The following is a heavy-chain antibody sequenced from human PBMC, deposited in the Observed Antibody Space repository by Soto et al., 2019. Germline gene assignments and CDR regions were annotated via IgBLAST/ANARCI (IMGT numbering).Heavy chain of an antibody. CDR1: GGTFSSNT. D-gene: IGHD2-15*01. V-gene: IGHV1-69*12. J-gene: IGHJ4*02. Sequence: QVQLVQSGAEVKKPGSSVTVSCRASGGTFSSNTIRWVRQAPGEGLEWMGGIIPMFGTAVYTQKLQARVTITADESASTAYMELSSLRSDDTAVDYCAAEAVADTTFDYWGQGTLVTVSS. CDR2: IIPMFGTA. CDR3: AAEAVADTTFDY.